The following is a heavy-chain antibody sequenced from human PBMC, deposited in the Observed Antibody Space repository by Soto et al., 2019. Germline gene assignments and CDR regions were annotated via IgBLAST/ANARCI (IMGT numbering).Heavy chain of an antibody. D-gene: IGHD6-6*01. V-gene: IGHV5-51*01. CDR3: ARRKDSSSADYYYYYMDV. CDR2: IYPGDSDT. J-gene: IGHJ6*03. CDR1: GYSFTSYW. Sequence: GESLKISCKGSGYSFTSYWIGWVRQMPGKGLEWMGIIYPGDSDTRYSPSFQGQVTISADKSISTAYLQWSSLKASDTAMYYCARRKDSSSADYYYYYMDVWGKGTTVTVSS.